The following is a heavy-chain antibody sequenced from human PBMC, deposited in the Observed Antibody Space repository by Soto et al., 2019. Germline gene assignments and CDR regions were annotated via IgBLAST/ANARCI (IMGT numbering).Heavy chain of an antibody. V-gene: IGHV4-4*02. Sequence: QAQLRESGPGLVKPSETLSLTCTVFSDSIDSSDWWNWVRQSPGRGLECIGEISHGGNTNYNPSLMSRVTISVDMSKNQFSLNVNSVTAADTAIYYCARDTKTASGQWYFDLWGRGTLVTVSS. D-gene: IGHD6-19*01. CDR1: SDSIDSSDW. J-gene: IGHJ2*01. CDR2: ISHGGNT. CDR3: ARDTKTASGQWYFDL.